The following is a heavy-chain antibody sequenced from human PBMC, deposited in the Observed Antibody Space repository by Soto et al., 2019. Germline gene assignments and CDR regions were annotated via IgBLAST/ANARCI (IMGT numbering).Heavy chain of an antibody. V-gene: IGHV3-74*01. CDR1: GFTFSSYW. CDR2: INSDGSST. D-gene: IGHD3-3*01. Sequence: PGGSLRLSCAASGFTFSSYWMHWVRQAPGKGLVWVSRINSDGSSTSYADSVKGRFTISRDNAKNTLYLQMNSLRAEDTAVYYCARDFPYDFWSGYSTKFDYWGQGTLVTVSS. CDR3: ARDFPYDFWSGYSTKFDY. J-gene: IGHJ4*02.